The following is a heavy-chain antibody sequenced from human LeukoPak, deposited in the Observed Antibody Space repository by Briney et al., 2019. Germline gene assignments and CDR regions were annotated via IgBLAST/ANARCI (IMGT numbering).Heavy chain of an antibody. CDR3: ARVVPRRYYDQPSNKFDP. V-gene: IGHV3-48*03. D-gene: IGHD3-22*01. CDR1: GFTFSSYE. Sequence: GGSLRLSCAASGFTFSSYEMNWVRQAPGKGLEWVSYISSSGSTIYYADSVKGRFTISRDNSNNTLYLQMNSLRAEDTAIYYCARVVPRRYYDQPSNKFDPWGQGTLVTVSS. CDR2: ISSSGSTI. J-gene: IGHJ5*02.